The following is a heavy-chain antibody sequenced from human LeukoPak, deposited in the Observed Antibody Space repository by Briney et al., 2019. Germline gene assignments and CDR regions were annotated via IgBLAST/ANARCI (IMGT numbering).Heavy chain of an antibody. V-gene: IGHV1-24*01. D-gene: IGHD3-9*01. CDR3: ARDILTENTNYGMDV. CDR1: GYTLTELS. Sequence: ASVKVSCKVSGYTLTELSMHWVRQAPGKGLEWMGGFDPEDGETIYAQKFQGRVTMTEDTSTDTAYMELSRLRSDDTAVYYCARDILTENTNYGMDVWGQGTTVTVSS. CDR2: FDPEDGET. J-gene: IGHJ6*02.